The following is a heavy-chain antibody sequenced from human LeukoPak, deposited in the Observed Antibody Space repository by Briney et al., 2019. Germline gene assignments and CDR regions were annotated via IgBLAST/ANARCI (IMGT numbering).Heavy chain of an antibody. CDR3: ARDRGFWSGYSNDY. CDR1: GYSISSGYY. V-gene: IGHV4-38-2*02. J-gene: IGHJ4*02. Sequence: SSETLSLTCTVSGYSISSGYYWGWIRQPPGKGLGWIGSIYHSGIAYYNPSLKSRVTISVDTSKNQFSLKLSSVTAADTAVYYCARDRGFWSGYSNDYWGQGTLVTVSS. D-gene: IGHD3-3*01. CDR2: IYHSGIA.